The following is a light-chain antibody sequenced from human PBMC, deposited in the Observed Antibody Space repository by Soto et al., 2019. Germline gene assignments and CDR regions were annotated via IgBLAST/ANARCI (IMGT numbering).Light chain of an antibody. V-gene: IGKV1-9*01. CDR3: QQLNSYPVT. CDR2: AAS. Sequence: IQLTQSPSSLSASVEDRVTITCRASQGISSYLAWYQQKPGKAPKLLIYAASTLQSGVPSRFSGSGSGTDFTLTISSLQPEDFATYDCQQLNSYPVTFGQGTKVEIK. CDR1: QGISSY. J-gene: IGKJ1*01.